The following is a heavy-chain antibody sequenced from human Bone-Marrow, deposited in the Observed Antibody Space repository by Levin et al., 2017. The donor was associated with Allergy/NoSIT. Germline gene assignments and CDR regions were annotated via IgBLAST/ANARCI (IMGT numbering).Heavy chain of an antibody. CDR1: ELSLSSYG. CDR2: ITDTGSHT. CDR3: AKGPAAIFGVAVVPLYYFDY. J-gene: IGHJ4*02. V-gene: IGHV3-23*01. D-gene: IGHD3-3*02. Sequence: QSSETLSLTCAAAELSLSSYGMAWVRQAPGKGLEWVAGITDTGSHTFYANSVRGRFTISRDNSKDTLQLQMNSLRAEDTAVYYCAKGPAAIFGVAVVPLYYFDYWGQGALVTVSS.